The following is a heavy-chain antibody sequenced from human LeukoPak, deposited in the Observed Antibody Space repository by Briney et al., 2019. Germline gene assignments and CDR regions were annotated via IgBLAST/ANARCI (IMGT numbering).Heavy chain of an antibody. CDR3: ARGYERFGELVFEY. D-gene: IGHD3-10*01. V-gene: IGHV1-2*02. CDR1: GYTFTGYY. J-gene: IGHJ4*02. Sequence: ASVKVSCKASGYTFTGYYMHWVRQAPGQGLEWMGWTSANSGGTNYAQKFQGRVTMTRDTSIRTAYMELSRLTSDDTAVYYCARGYERFGELVFEYWGQGTLVSVSS. CDR2: TSANSGGT.